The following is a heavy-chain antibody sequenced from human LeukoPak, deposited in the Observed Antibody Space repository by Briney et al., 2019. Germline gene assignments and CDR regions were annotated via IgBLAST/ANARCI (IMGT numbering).Heavy chain of an antibody. V-gene: IGHV4-34*01. J-gene: IGHJ3*02. CDR1: GGPFSGFS. D-gene: IGHD2-2*01. Sequence: SGSLSLPSAAYGGPFSGFSWSWWRRPPGKGGEGSGGINHSGSANYNPSLTSRVTISVAPSKNQFSLKLSSVTAADTAVYYCAREGPEDIVVVPAAEPDAFDIWGQGTMVTVSS. CDR3: AREGPEDIVVVPAAEPDAFDI. CDR2: INHSGSA.